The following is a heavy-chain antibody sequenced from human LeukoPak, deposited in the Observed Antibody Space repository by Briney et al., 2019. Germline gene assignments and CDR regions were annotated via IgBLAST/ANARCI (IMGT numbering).Heavy chain of an antibody. CDR2: ISHSGST. CDR3: VRALHSGSYFLDY. CDR1: GASFSGYF. Sequence: SETLSLTCGVYGASFSGYFWSYIRQPPGKGLEWLGEISHSGSTNYNPSLKSRLNMSVDTSTNQFSLSLSSVTAADTAVYYCVRALHSGSYFLDYWGQGTLVTVSS. J-gene: IGHJ4*02. V-gene: IGHV4-34*01. D-gene: IGHD1-26*01.